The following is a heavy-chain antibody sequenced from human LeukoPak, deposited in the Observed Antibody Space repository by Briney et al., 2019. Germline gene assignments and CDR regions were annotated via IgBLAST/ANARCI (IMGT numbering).Heavy chain of an antibody. CDR3: ATISDLLFYFDS. CDR2: IYTGGNT. Sequence: PGGSLRLSCAASGFTVSSTYMSWVRQAPGKGLEWVSLIYTGGNTYYADSVKGRFTPSRDNSKNTVYLQMNSLRVEDTAMYYCATISDLLFYFDSWGQGTLVTVSS. V-gene: IGHV3-66*01. CDR1: GFTVSSTY. J-gene: IGHJ4*02.